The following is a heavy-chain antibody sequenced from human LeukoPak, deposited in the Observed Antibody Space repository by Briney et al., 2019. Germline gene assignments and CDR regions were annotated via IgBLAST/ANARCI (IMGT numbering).Heavy chain of an antibody. CDR3: AKDAYQLIRGGIYFDF. J-gene: IGHJ4*02. CDR1: GFTFRNYA. Sequence: GGSLRLSCAASGFTFRNYAMNWVRQSPGKGLEWVSTMSGSGGSTDYADSVKGRFTISRDNSKSTLYLQMNSLRAEDTARYYCAKDAYQLIRGGIYFDFWGQGSLVTVSS. D-gene: IGHD2-8*01. V-gene: IGHV3-23*01. CDR2: MSGSGGST.